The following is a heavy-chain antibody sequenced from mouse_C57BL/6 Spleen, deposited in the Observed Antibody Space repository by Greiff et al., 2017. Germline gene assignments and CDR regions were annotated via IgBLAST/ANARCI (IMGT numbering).Heavy chain of an antibody. D-gene: IGHD2-12*01. V-gene: IGHV1-77*01. CDR2: IYPGNGST. CDR3: ARYDCARWYYDV. CDR1: GYTFTDYY. J-gene: IGHJ1*03. Sequence: QVQLQHSGAELVKPGASVKLSCKASGYTFTDYYINWVKQRPGQGLEWIGEIYPGNGSTNYNQKFKGKATLTADTSSSTAYMELSSLTSEDSAIEDCARYDCARWYYDVWGTGTTLTVSS.